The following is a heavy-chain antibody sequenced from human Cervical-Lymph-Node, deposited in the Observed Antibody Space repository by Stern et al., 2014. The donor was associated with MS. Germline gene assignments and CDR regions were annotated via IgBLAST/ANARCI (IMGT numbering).Heavy chain of an antibody. CDR3: AKNEGVRYSYGMDV. CDR2: ISGRGGST. D-gene: IGHD1-1*01. Sequence: VQLVQSGGGLVQPGGSLRLSCAASGFTFSSYAMSWVRQAPGKGLGWVSAISGRGGSTYSADLVKGRFTVDRDNSKNTLHLQMHSLRAEDTAVYYCAKNEGVRYSYGMDVWGQGTTVTVSS. CDR1: GFTFSSYA. J-gene: IGHJ6*02. V-gene: IGHV3-23*04.